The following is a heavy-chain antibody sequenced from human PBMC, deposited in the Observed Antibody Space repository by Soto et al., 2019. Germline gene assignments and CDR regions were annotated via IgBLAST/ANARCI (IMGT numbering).Heavy chain of an antibody. V-gene: IGHV1-69*01. Sequence: QVQLVQSGAEVKKPGSSVKVSCKASGGTFSSYAISWVRQGPGQGLEWMGGIIPIFGTANYAQKFQGRVTITADESTSTAYMELSSLRSEDTAVYYCARTYRLGYCSSTSCYHFDYWGQGTLVTVSS. CDR3: ARTYRLGYCSSTSCYHFDY. J-gene: IGHJ4*02. CDR1: GGTFSSYA. CDR2: IIPIFGTA. D-gene: IGHD2-2*01.